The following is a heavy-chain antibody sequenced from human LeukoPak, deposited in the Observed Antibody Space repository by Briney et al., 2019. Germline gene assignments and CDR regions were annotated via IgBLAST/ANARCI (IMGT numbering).Heavy chain of an antibody. CDR3: ARDRPKLRYFDWLYAFDI. Sequence: GASVKVSCKASGYTFTSYGISWVRQAPGQGLEWVGWISAYNGNTNYAQKLQGRVTMTTDTSTSTAYMELRSLRSDDTAVYYCARDRPKLRYFDWLYAFDIWGQGTMVTVSS. D-gene: IGHD3-9*01. CDR2: ISAYNGNT. CDR1: GYTFTSYG. V-gene: IGHV1-18*01. J-gene: IGHJ3*02.